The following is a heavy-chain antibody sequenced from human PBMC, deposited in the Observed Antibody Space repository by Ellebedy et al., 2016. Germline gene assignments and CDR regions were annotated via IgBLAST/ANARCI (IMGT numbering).Heavy chain of an antibody. CDR1: GDSVSSNIAT. CDR3: ANIAAAGSLAS. Sequence: LRLSCAISGDSVSSNIATWNWIRQSPARGLEWLGRTYYRSEWFNDYAESVKSRITINPDTSKNQFSLHLKSVTPEDTAVYYCANIAAAGSLASWGQGTLVTVSS. CDR2: TYYRSEWFN. V-gene: IGHV6-1*01. J-gene: IGHJ5*02. D-gene: IGHD6-13*01.